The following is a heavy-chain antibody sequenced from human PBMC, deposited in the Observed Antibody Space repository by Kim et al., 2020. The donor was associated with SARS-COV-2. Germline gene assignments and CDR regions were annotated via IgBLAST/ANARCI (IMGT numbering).Heavy chain of an antibody. CDR3: VRSAAAFDY. V-gene: IGHV3-74*01. D-gene: IGHD6-13*01. CDR2: SGA. Sequence: SGAVYAESVKGRFNISSDNAKNMLYLEMNSLRADDAAVYFCVRSAAAFDYWGQGTLVSVSS. J-gene: IGHJ4*02.